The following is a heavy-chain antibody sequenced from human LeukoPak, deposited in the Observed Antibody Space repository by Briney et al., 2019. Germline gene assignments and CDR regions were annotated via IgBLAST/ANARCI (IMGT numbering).Heavy chain of an antibody. V-gene: IGHV4-59*11. CDR1: GGSISGHY. CDR3: ARTNAFDI. J-gene: IGHJ3*02. Sequence: PAETLSLTCTVSGGSISGHYWSWIRQPPGKGLEWIGYIYYSGSTNYNPSLKSRVTILVDTSKNQFSLKLSSVTAADTAVYYCARTNAFDIWGQGTMVTVSS. CDR2: IYYSGST.